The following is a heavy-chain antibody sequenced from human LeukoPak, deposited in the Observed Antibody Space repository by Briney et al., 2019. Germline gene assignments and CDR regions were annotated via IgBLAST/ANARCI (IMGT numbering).Heavy chain of an antibody. V-gene: IGHV3-74*01. CDR2: INSGGSST. CDR1: GFAFSSLW. CDR3: VRGGYGSIDY. Sequence: GGSLRLSCEASGFAFSSLWMHWVRQAPGKGLVWVSYINSGGSSTNYADSVKGRFTISRGNAKNMLYLQMNSLRAEDTAVYYCVRGGYGSIDYWGQGTLVTVSS. J-gene: IGHJ4*02. D-gene: IGHD4-17*01.